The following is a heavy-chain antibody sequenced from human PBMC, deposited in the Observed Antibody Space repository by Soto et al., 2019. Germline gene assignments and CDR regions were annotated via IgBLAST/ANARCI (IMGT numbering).Heavy chain of an antibody. V-gene: IGHV3-74*01. J-gene: IGHJ3*02. CDR3: ARGYSSGFDAFDI. CDR1: GFTFSSYW. Sequence: PGGSLRLSCAACGFTFSSYWMHWVRQAPGKGLVWVSRINSGGYSTNYADSLKGRFTISKDNAKNTLYLQMNSLRAEDTAVYYCARGYSSGFDAFDIWGQGTMVTVS. CDR2: INSGGYST. D-gene: IGHD6-19*01.